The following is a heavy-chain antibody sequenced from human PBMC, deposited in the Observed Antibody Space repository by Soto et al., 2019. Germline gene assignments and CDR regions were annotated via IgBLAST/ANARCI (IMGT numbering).Heavy chain of an antibody. D-gene: IGHD2-8*01. CDR1: GGSISTYY. J-gene: IGHJ4*02. Sequence: SETLSLTCTVSGGSISTYYWSWIRQPPGKGLEWIGYIYYSGTASYNPSLKSRVTISLDTSKNQFSLKLSSVTAADTAVYYCARGGHCTDGVCSALDYWGQGTLVTVSS. V-gene: IGHV4-59*08. CDR3: ARGGHCTDGVCSALDY. CDR2: IYYSGTA.